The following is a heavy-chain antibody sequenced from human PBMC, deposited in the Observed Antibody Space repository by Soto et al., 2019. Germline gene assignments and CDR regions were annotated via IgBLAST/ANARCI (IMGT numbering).Heavy chain of an antibody. CDR2: ISGSGGST. CDR1: GFTFSSYA. Sequence: EVQLLESGGGLVQPGGSLRLSCAASGFTFSSYAMSWVRQAPGKGLEWVSAISGSGGSTYYADSVKGRFTISRDNSKNTLYLQMNSMRAEDTAVYYCAKDRGAVAGPRSPDGMDVWGQGTTVTVSS. V-gene: IGHV3-23*01. CDR3: AKDRGAVAGPRSPDGMDV. J-gene: IGHJ6*02. D-gene: IGHD6-19*01.